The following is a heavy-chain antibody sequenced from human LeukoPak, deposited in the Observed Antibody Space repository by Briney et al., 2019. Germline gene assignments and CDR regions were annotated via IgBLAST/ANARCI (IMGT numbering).Heavy chain of an antibody. J-gene: IGHJ4*02. CDR1: GFTFSSYG. CDR2: IRYDGSNK. Sequence: PGGSLRLSCAASGFTFSSYGMHWVRQAPGKGLEWVAFIRYDGSNKYYADSVKGRFTISRDNSKNTLHLQMNSLRAEDTAVYYCAKDQGVVGATSEWDYWGQGTLVTVSS. CDR3: AKDQGVVGATSEWDY. V-gene: IGHV3-30*02. D-gene: IGHD1-26*01.